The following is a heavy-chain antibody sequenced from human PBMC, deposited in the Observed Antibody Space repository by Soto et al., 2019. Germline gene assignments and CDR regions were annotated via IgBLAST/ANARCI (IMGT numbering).Heavy chain of an antibody. CDR3: AKEYYDILTGYHLYFDY. Sequence: GGSLRLSCAASGFTVSSNYMSWVRQAPGKGLEWASVIGSGGSTYYADSVKGRFTISRDNSKNTLYLQMNSLRAEDTAVYYCAKEYYDILTGYHLYFDYWGQGTLVTVSS. CDR1: GFTVSSNY. J-gene: IGHJ4*02. V-gene: IGHV3-53*01. D-gene: IGHD3-9*01. CDR2: IGSGGST.